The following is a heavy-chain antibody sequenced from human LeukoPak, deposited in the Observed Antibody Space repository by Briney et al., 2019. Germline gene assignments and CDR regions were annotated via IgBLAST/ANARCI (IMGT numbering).Heavy chain of an antibody. V-gene: IGHV4-59*01. D-gene: IGHD2-2*01. Sequence: PSETLSLTCTVSGGSISSYYWSWIRQPPGKGLEWIGYIYYSGSTNYNPSLKSRVTISVDTSKLQFSLKLGSVTAADTAVYYCARVLLSSSTSRYPDYWGQGTLVTVSS. CDR3: ARVLLSSSTSRYPDY. J-gene: IGHJ4*02. CDR2: IYYSGST. CDR1: GGSISSYY.